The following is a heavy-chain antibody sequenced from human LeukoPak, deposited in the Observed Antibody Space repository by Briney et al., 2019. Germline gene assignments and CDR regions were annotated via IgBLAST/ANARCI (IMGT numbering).Heavy chain of an antibody. CDR1: GGSISSYY. Sequence: PSETLSLTCTVSGGSISSYYWSRIRQPPGKGLEWIGYIYYSGSTNYNPSLKSRVIISVDTSKNQFSLKLSSVTAADTAVYYCARHGNCSSTSCFDYWGQGTLVTVSS. D-gene: IGHD2-2*01. CDR3: ARHGNCSSTSCFDY. CDR2: IYYSGST. V-gene: IGHV4-59*01. J-gene: IGHJ4*02.